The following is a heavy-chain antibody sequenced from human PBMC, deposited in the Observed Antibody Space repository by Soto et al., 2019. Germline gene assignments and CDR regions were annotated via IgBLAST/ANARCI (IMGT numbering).Heavy chain of an antibody. V-gene: IGHV3-30*18. CDR2: ISYDGSNK. CDR1: GFTFSSYG. Sequence: QVQLVESGGGVVQPGRSLRLSCAASGFTFSSYGMHWVRQAPGKGLEWVAVISYDGSNKYYADAVKGRFTISRDNSKNTLYLQMNSLRAKDTAVYYCAKGADYYGSGGYYDWGQGTLVTVCS. D-gene: IGHD3-10*01. CDR3: AKGADYYGSGGYYD. J-gene: IGHJ4*02.